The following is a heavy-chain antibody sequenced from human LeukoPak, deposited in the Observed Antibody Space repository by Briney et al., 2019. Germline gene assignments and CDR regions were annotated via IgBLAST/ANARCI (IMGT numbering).Heavy chain of an antibody. CDR3: ARDSFHLGPAWFDP. J-gene: IGHJ5*02. CDR2: INHSGST. CDR1: GASLSDYF. D-gene: IGHD3-16*01. Sequence: PSETLSLTCSVYGASLSDYFWSWIRQPPGKGLEWMGEINHSGSTNYNPSLKSRVTMSVDTSKNQFSLKLSSVTAADTAVYYCARDSFHLGPAWFDPWGQGTLVTVSS. V-gene: IGHV4-34*01.